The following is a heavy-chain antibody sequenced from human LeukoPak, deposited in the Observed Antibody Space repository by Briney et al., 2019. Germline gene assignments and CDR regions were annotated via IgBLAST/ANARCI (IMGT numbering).Heavy chain of an antibody. CDR2: INHSGST. D-gene: IGHD2-2*01. J-gene: IGHJ6*02. V-gene: IGHV4-34*01. Sequence: SETLSLTCAVYGGSFSGYYWSWIRQPPGKGLEWIGEINHSGSTNYNPSLKSRVTISVDTSKNQFSLKLSSVTAADTAVYYCARGSVVVPAANLYYYGMDVWGQGTTVTVSS. CDR3: ARGSVVVPAANLYYYGMDV. CDR1: GGSFSGYY.